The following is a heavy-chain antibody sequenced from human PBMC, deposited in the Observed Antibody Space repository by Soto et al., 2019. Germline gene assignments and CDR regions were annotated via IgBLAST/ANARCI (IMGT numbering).Heavy chain of an antibody. V-gene: IGHV2-5*02. J-gene: IGHJ6*02. D-gene: IGHD2-21*02. CDR3: VKSRCGGDCLEIYSSHAYNGLDV. Sequence: QVTLKESGPTLVKPTQTLTLTCTVSGLSLRTTGVGVGWVRQPPGKALAWLALLYWDDDQRYSPSLRSRLTIAKDISEKQVVLTMSNMDTVDTATYYCVKSRCGGDCLEIYSSHAYNGLDVWGQGTTVTVSS. CDR1: GLSLRTTGVG. CDR2: LYWDDDQ.